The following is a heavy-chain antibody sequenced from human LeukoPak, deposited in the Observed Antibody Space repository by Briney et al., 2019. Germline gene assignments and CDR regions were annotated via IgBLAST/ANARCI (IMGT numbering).Heavy chain of an antibody. CDR3: AKVGGYCAISTCYGANWFDP. D-gene: IGHD2-15*01. CDR1: GFTVDSTA. CDR2: IYSGGGT. J-gene: IGHJ5*02. V-gene: IGHV3-53*04. Sequence: PGGSLRLSCAASGFTVDSTAMTWLRQAPGMGLEWVSIIYSGGGTYHAQSVKGRFNISRHTSKNTLYLQMNSLRAEATAVYYCAKVGGYCAISTCYGANWFDPWAREPWSPSPQ.